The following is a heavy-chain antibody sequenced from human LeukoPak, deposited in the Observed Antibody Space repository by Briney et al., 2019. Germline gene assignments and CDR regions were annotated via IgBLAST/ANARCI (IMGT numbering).Heavy chain of an antibody. Sequence: GGSLRLSCAASGFTFSSYAMSGVRQAPGKGLEWVSAISGSGGSTYYADSVKGRFTISRDNSKNTLYLHMNSPRAEDTAVYYCAKEHYGDHDYWGQGTLVTVSS. J-gene: IGHJ4*02. CDR2: ISGSGGST. CDR1: GFTFSSYA. V-gene: IGHV3-23*01. D-gene: IGHD4-17*01. CDR3: AKEHYGDHDY.